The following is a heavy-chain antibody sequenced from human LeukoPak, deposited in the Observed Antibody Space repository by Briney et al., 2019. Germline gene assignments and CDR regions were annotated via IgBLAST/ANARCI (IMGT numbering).Heavy chain of an antibody. V-gene: IGHV3-20*04. CDR2: INWNGGST. CDR3: ARASDDCSSTSCYPGAFDI. D-gene: IGHD2-2*01. CDR1: GFTFDDYG. Sequence: GGSLRLSCAASGFTFDDYGMSWVRQAPGKGLEWVSGINWNGGSTGYADSVKGRFTISRDNAKNSLYLQMNSLRAEDTALYYCARASDDCSSTSCYPGAFDIWGQGTMVTVSS. J-gene: IGHJ3*02.